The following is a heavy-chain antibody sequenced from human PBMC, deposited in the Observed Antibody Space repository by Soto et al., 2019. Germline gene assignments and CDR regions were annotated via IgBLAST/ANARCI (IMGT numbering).Heavy chain of an antibody. D-gene: IGHD3-9*01. CDR2: INHSGST. CDR1: GGSFSGYY. J-gene: IGHJ6*02. CDR3: ARGLHFDWLSHHYYYYGMDV. Sequence: SETLSLTCAVYGGSFSGYYWSWIRQPPGKGLEWIGEINHSGSTNYNPSLKSRVTISVDTSKNQFSLKLSSVTAADTAVYYCARGLHFDWLSHHYYYYGMDVCGQGTTVTVSS. V-gene: IGHV4-34*01.